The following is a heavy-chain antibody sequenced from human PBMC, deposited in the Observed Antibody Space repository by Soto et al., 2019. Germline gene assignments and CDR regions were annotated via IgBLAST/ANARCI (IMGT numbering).Heavy chain of an antibody. CDR1: EGCRNGDC. J-gene: IGHJ4*02. CDR2: INHSGSN. D-gene: IGHD2-15*01. Sequence: LSSGVQEGCRNGDCRRWVRHPPRKGLEWIGEINHSGSNNYNPSLKSRVTISIDTSKNQFSLKLRSVTAADTAVYYCARGRRSLVVVDTTGRYFDYCGPAILLSVFS. V-gene: IGHV4-34*01. CDR3: ARGRRSLVVVDTTGRYFDY.